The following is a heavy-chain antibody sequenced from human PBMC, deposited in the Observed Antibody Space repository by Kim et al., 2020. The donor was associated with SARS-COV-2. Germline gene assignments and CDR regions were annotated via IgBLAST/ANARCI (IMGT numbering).Heavy chain of an antibody. Sequence: TNYVDSVTGRITISRDNTKNRVYLQINNLRAEDTAVYFCARGRRLEYTQGSWGRGTLVAVSS. J-gene: IGHJ5*02. V-gene: IGHV3-74*01. CDR3: ARGRRLEYTQGS. CDR2: T. D-gene: IGHD1-1*01.